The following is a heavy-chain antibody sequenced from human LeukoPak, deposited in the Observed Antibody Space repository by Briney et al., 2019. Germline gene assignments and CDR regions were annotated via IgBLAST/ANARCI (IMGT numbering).Heavy chain of an antibody. V-gene: IGHV4-39*01. CDR2: IYYSGST. J-gene: IGHJ5*02. CDR1: GGSTSNTSYY. Sequence: PSETLSLTYTVSGGSTSNTSYYWGWIRQPPGKGLEWIGSIYYSGSTYYNPSLKSRVTISVDTSKNQFSLKLSSVTAADTAVYYCASHSSYVSPFRSWGRGPLVTVSP. CDR3: ASHSSYVSPFRS. D-gene: IGHD3-10*02.